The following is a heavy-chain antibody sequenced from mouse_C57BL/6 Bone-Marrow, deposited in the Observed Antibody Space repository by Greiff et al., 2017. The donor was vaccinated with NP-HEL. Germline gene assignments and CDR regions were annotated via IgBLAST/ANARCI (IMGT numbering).Heavy chain of an antibody. CDR2: ISSGSSTI. Sequence: EVQLVESGGGLVKPGGSLKLSCAASGFTFSDYGMHWVRQAPEKGLEWVAYISSGSSTIYYAATVKGRFTISSDNAKNTLFLQMTSLSSEDTAMYYCASDLYYYAMDYWGQGTSVTVSS. CDR3: ASDLYYYAMDY. D-gene: IGHD2-3*01. V-gene: IGHV5-17*01. CDR1: GFTFSDYG. J-gene: IGHJ4*01.